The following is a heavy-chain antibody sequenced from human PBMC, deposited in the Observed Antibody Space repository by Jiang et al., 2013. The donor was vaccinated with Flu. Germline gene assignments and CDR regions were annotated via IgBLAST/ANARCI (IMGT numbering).Heavy chain of an antibody. V-gene: IGHV1-18*01. D-gene: IGHD4-23*01. Sequence: SYGISWVRQAPGQGLEWMGWISAYNGNTNYAQKLQGRVTMTTDTSTSTAYMELRSLRSDDTAVYYCARDVTVVTPYYFDYWGQGTLVTVSS. CDR1: SYG. CDR2: ISAYNGNT. CDR3: ARDVTVVTPYYFDY. J-gene: IGHJ4*02.